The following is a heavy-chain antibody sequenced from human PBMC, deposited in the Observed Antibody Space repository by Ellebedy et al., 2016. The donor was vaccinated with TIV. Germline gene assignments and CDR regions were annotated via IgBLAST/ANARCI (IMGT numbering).Heavy chain of an antibody. J-gene: IGHJ4*02. CDR1: GYTFTGNY. CDR3: AKDSFTGFGSSYSFDF. Sequence: ASVKVSCKASGYTFTGNYMHWVRQAPGQGPEWMGWINPSSGCTNYAQKFQSRVTMTRDTSVSTAYMDLIRLTADDTAVYYCAKDSFTGFGSSYSFDFWGQGTLVTVSS. D-gene: IGHD2-2*01. CDR2: INPSSGCT. V-gene: IGHV1-2*02.